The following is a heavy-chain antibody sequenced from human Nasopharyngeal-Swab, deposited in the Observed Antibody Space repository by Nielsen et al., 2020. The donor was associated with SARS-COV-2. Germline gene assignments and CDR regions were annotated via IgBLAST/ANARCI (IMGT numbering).Heavy chain of an antibody. CDR2: ISGTASTI. J-gene: IGHJ4*02. Sequence: GESLKISCAASGFNFRTYEMNWVRQTPGKGLEWVSYISGTASTIYYADSVKGRFTISRDNAKNSLYLHMNSLTAEDTAIYYCARVNLALSNYFDYWGQGTLVTVSS. V-gene: IGHV3-48*03. CDR1: GFNFRTYE. D-gene: IGHD3-10*01. CDR3: ARVNLALSNYFDY.